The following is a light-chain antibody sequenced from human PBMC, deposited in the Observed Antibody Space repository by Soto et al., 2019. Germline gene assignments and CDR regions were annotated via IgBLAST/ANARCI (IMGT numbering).Light chain of an antibody. CDR3: CSHAGSVTWV. J-gene: IGLJ3*02. CDR2: EVS. CDR1: SSDVGSYNF. V-gene: IGLV2-23*02. Sequence: QSALTQPASVSGAPGQSITISCTGTSSDVGSYNFVSWYQQHPGEAPKLMIYEVSKRPSGVSKRFSGSKSGNTASLTISGVQAEDEADYYCCSHAGSVTWVFGGGTKLTVL.